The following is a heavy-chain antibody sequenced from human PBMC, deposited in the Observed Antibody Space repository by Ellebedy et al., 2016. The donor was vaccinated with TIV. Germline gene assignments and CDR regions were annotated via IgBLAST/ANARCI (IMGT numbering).Heavy chain of an antibody. CDR2: IWYDGSNK. CDR1: GFTFSSYG. V-gene: IGHV3-33*01. Sequence: GESLKISCAASGFTFSSYGMHWVRQAPGKGLEWVAVIWYDGSNKYYADSVKGRFTISRDNSKNTLYLQMNSLRAEDTAVYYCARDLEHYHDSSGYYEGDYWGQGTLVTVYS. CDR3: ARDLEHYHDSSGYYEGDY. D-gene: IGHD3-22*01. J-gene: IGHJ4*02.